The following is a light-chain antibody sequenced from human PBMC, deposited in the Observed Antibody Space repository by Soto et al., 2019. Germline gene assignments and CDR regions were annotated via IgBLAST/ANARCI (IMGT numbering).Light chain of an antibody. Sequence: QSVLTQPASLSGSPGQSITISCTGTSSDIGGSKYVSWYQQHPGKAPKLMIYEVTYRPSGVSDRLSGSKSGNTASLTVSGLQAEDEADYYCSSYTSSGTLYVFGTGTKVTV. CDR2: EVT. CDR1: SSDIGGSKY. CDR3: SSYTSSGTLYV. V-gene: IGLV2-14*01. J-gene: IGLJ1*01.